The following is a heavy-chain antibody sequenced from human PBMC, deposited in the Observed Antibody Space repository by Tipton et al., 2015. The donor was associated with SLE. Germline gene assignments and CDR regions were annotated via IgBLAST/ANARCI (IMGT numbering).Heavy chain of an antibody. J-gene: IGHJ4*02. CDR1: GGSISSSSYY. Sequence: TLSLTCTVSGGSISSSSYYWGWIRQPPGKGLEWIGSIYYSGSTYYNPSLKSRVTISVDTSKNQFSLKLSSVTAADTAVYYCARQSGELLWFRELLSYFDYWGQGTLVTVSS. CDR2: IYYSGST. CDR3: ARQSGELLWFRELLSYFDY. V-gene: IGHV4-39*01. D-gene: IGHD3-10*01.